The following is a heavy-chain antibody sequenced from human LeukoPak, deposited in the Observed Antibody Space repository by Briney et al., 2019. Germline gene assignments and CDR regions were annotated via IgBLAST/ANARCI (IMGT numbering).Heavy chain of an antibody. CDR1: GFTFRSFG. Sequence: AGRSLILSCAASGFTFRSFGLHWVRQAPGKGLEWVALIRSDGNSKNYADSVKGRFTISRDTSKNTVYLQMNNLRAEDTALYSCAKWSGDYPSYYLDYWGQGTLVTVSS. CDR2: IRSDGNSK. V-gene: IGHV3-33*06. D-gene: IGHD4-17*01. J-gene: IGHJ4*02. CDR3: AKWSGDYPSYYLDY.